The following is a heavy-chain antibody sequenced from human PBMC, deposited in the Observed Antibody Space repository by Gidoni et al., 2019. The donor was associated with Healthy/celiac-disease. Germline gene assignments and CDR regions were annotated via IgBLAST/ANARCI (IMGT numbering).Heavy chain of an antibody. CDR1: GYTFTDYA. CDR3: GGSIATVGTPFFQQ. V-gene: IGHV1-3*01. CDR2: INAGNGDT. D-gene: IGHD6-6*01. Sequence: QVQLVQSGAEVKKPGASVKVSCEASGYTFTDYAMHWVRQAPGQRLEWMGWINAGNGDTKYSQNFQGRVTITRGTSARTAYMELSSLRSEDTAVYYCGGSIATVGTPFFQQWGQGTLVTVSS. J-gene: IGHJ1*01.